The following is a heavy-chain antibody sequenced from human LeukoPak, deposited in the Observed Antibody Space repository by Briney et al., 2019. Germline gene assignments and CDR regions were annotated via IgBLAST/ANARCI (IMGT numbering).Heavy chain of an antibody. Sequence: SETLSLTCAASGYSISSGHYWGWIRQPPGKWMEWIGSGYHTGATYYNPSLESRVIISLDMSKNQISLKATSVTAADTAVYHCVRHSIAGYYYYLDVWGKGTTVTVSS. CDR1: GYSISSGHY. J-gene: IGHJ6*03. D-gene: IGHD2/OR15-2a*01. CDR3: VRHSIAGYYYYLDV. CDR2: GYHTGAT. V-gene: IGHV4-38-2*01.